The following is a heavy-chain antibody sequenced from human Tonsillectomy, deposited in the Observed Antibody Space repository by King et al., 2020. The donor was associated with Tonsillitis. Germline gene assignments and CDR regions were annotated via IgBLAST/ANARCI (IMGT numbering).Heavy chain of an antibody. V-gene: IGHV3-9*01. D-gene: IGHD2-15*01. Sequence: VQLVESGGGLVQPGRSLRLSCAASGFTFDDYAMHWVRQPPGKGLEWVSGISWNSGSIGYADSVKGRFTISRDNAKNSLYLQMNSLRAEDTALYYCAKDILEYYYYPAMDVWGQGTTVTVSS. J-gene: IGHJ6*02. CDR3: AKDILEYYYYPAMDV. CDR2: ISWNSGSI. CDR1: GFTFDDYA.